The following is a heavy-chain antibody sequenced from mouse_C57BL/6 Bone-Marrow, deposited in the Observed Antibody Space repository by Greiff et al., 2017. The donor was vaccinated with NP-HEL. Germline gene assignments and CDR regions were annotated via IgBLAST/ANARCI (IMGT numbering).Heavy chain of an antibody. CDR2: ISSGGSYT. J-gene: IGHJ3*01. V-gene: IGHV5-6*01. Sequence: EVQLVESGGDLVKPGGSLKLSCAASGFTFSSYGMSWVRQTPDKRLEWVATISSGGSYTYYPDSLKGRFTISRDNAKNTLYLQMSSLKSEDTAMYYCARPPFYGSSPFAYWGQGTLVTVSA. D-gene: IGHD1-1*01. CDR3: ARPPFYGSSPFAY. CDR1: GFTFSSYG.